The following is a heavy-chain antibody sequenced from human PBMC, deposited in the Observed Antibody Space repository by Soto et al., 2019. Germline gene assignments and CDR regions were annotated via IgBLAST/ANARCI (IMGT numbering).Heavy chain of an antibody. J-gene: IGHJ4*02. D-gene: IGHD1-26*01. CDR1: GFTFTSYA. Sequence: GGSLRLSCAASGFTFTSYAMTWVRQCPGKGLEWVSSIGTTTGDLLYADSVKGRFTISRDNSRNTLYLQMNSLRTEDTAIYYCAKRSPSGTYYCDYWGQGTLVTVSS. CDR2: IGTTTGDL. V-gene: IGHV3-23*01. CDR3: AKRSPSGTYYCDY.